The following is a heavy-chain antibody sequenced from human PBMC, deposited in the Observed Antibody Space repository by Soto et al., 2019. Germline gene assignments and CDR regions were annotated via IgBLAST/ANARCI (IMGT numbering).Heavy chain of an antibody. V-gene: IGHV3-30*03. CDR2: ISYDGTNQ. Sequence: QVQLVESGGGVVQPGRSLRLSCAASGFPFSSYGMHWVRQAPGKGLDWVALISYDGTNQYYADSVKGRFTVSRDNSKNTLYLDMSSLRGEDPAVYYCAGGQYYFDYCGQGTLVSVSS. CDR1: GFPFSSYG. D-gene: IGHD2-15*01. J-gene: IGHJ4*02. CDR3: AGGQYYFDY.